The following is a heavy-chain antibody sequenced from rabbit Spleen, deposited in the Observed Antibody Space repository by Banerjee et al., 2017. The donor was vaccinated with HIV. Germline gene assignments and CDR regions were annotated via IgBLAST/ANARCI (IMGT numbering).Heavy chain of an antibody. D-gene: IGHD1-1*01. CDR1: GFSFNIGYD. CDR2: IYAGISGNT. CDR3: ARDTSTSFSTYGMDL. Sequence: QSLEESGGGLVKPGASLTLTCKASGFSFNIGYDMCWVRQAPGKGLEWIACIYAGISGNTYSAIWAKGRFTISKTSSTTVTLQMTRLTAADTATYFCARDTSTSFSTYGMDLWGQGTLVTVS. J-gene: IGHJ6*01. V-gene: IGHV1S40*01.